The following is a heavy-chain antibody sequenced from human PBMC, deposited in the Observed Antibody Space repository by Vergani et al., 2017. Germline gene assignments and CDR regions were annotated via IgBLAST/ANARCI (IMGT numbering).Heavy chain of an antibody. CDR3: ARVPGYCSSTSCPVDY. CDR1: GDSISSGGYF. Sequence: QVQLQESGPGLVKPSQTLSLSCNVSGDSISSGGYFWSWIRQLPGKGLEWIGDIYYSGSTNYNPSLKSRVTISVDTSKNQFSLKLSSVTAADTAVYYCARVPGYCSSTSCPVDYWGQGTLVTVSS. J-gene: IGHJ4*02. D-gene: IGHD2-2*03. CDR2: IYYSGST. V-gene: IGHV4-31*03.